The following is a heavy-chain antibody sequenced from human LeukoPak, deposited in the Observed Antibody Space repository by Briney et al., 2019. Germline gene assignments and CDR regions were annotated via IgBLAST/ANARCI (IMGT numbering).Heavy chain of an antibody. Sequence: GGSLRLSCAASGFTFSSYAMHWVRQAPGKGLEWVALISYDGSYKYYADSVKGRFTISRDNSKNTLYLQMNSLRAEDTALYYCAKALGTGWLRYAFDVWGQGTMVTVSS. D-gene: IGHD6-19*01. V-gene: IGHV3-30-3*01. CDR2: ISYDGSYK. CDR3: AKALGTGWLRYAFDV. J-gene: IGHJ3*01. CDR1: GFTFSSYA.